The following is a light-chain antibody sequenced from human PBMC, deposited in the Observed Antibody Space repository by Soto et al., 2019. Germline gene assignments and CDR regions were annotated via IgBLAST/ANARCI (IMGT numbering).Light chain of an antibody. CDR3: QTWGTGIHYV. J-gene: IGLJ1*01. CDR2: LNSDGSH. Sequence: QPVLTQSPSASASLGASVKLTCTLSSGHSSYAIAWHQQQPEKGPRYLMKLNSDGSHNKGDGIPDRFSGSSSGAERYLTISSLQSEDEADYYWQTWGTGIHYVFGTGTKLPVL. V-gene: IGLV4-69*01. CDR1: SGHSSYA.